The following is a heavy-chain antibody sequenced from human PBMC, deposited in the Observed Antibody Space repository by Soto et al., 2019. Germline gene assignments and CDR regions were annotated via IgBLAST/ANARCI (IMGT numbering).Heavy chain of an antibody. CDR1: GYTFTSYD. J-gene: IGHJ5*02. CDR2: MNPNSGNT. V-gene: IGHV1-8*01. D-gene: IGHD6-13*01. CDR3: ARGGGYFGGTGWFDP. Sequence: ASVKVSCKASGYTFTSYDINWVRLATGQGLEWMGWMNPNSGNTAYAQKFQGRVTMTRNTSISTAYMELSSLRSEDTAVYYCARGGGYFGGTGWFDPWGQGTLVTVSS.